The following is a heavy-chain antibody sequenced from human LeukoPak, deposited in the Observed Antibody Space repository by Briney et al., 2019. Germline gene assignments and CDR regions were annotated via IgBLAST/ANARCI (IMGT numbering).Heavy chain of an antibody. V-gene: IGHV4-39*01. J-gene: IGHJ4*02. CDR1: GGSISSSGYY. Sequence: SETLSPTCTVSGGSISSSGYYWGWIRQPPGKGLEGIGSIHYSGSTYHNPSLKSRVTISVDTPKNQFSLKLSSVTVADTAVYYCARQSGPVDYWGQGTLVTVSS. CDR3: ARQSGPVDY. CDR2: IHYSGST.